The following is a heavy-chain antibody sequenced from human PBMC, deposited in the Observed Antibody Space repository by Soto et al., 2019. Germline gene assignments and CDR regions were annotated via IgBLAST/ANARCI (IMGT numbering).Heavy chain of an antibody. CDR2: ISWNSGTI. V-gene: IGHV3-9*01. J-gene: IGHJ6*02. CDR1: GFTFENFA. Sequence: EEQLVESGGGLVQPGRSLRLSCVASGFTFENFAMHWVRQAPGKGLEWVSGISWNSGTIDYADSVKGRFTISRDNAKNSLYLQMDSLRVEDTALYYCARDGDGRMTTNPYYYNGMDVWGPGTTVTVSS. D-gene: IGHD4-4*01. CDR3: ARDGDGRMTTNPYYYNGMDV.